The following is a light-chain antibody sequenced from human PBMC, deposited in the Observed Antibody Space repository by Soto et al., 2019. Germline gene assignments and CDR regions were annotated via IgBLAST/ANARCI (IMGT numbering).Light chain of an antibody. V-gene: IGKV1-27*01. J-gene: IGKJ3*01. CDR1: QGISSC. CDR2: AAS. Sequence: DIQMTQSPSSLSSSVGDRVTITCRASQGISSCFAWYQHKPGKVPALLLYAASTLHSGVPSRCSGRGSRTYFPITIRLLQQDDVATYYCLEYSRPLFTFGHGTKVKFK. CDR3: LEYSRPLFT.